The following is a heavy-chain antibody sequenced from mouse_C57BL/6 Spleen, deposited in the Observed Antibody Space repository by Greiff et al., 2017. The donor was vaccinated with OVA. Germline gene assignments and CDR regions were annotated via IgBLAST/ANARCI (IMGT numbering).Heavy chain of an antibody. CDR1: GFTFSNYW. CDR2: IRLKSDNYAT. Sequence: DVMLVESGGGLVQPGGSMKLSCVASGFTFSNYWMNWVRQSPEKGLEWVAQIRLKSDNYATHYAESVKGRFTISRDDSKSSVYLQMNNLRAEDTGIYYCTIYDYDVAYWGQGTLVTVSA. V-gene: IGHV6-3*01. J-gene: IGHJ3*01. D-gene: IGHD2-4*01. CDR3: TIYDYDVAY.